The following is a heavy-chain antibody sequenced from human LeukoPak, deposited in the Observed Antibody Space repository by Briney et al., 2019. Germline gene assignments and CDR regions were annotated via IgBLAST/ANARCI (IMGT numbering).Heavy chain of an antibody. J-gene: IGHJ4*02. D-gene: IGHD6-19*01. CDR3: AKQQWLINSFDN. V-gene: IGHV3-30*18. Sequence: GGSLRLSCAASGITYSSHGMHWVRQAPGKGLEWVALISNDGSNNNYADSVRGRFNISRDNSKNTLYLEVNSLRVEDTGVYYCAKQQWLINSFDNWGQGTLVTVSS. CDR1: GITYSSHG. CDR2: ISNDGSNN.